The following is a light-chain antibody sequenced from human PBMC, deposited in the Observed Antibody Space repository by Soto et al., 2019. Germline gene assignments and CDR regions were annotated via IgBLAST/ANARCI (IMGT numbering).Light chain of an antibody. CDR3: CSYAGSYTVV. CDR1: NSDVGGYNY. Sequence: QSALTQPRSVSGSPGQSVTISCTGTNSDVGGYNYVSWYQQHPGKAPKLMIYDVSKRPSGVPDRFSGSKSGNTASLTISGLQAEDEADYYCCSYAGSYTVVFGGGTKLTVL. J-gene: IGLJ2*01. CDR2: DVS. V-gene: IGLV2-11*01.